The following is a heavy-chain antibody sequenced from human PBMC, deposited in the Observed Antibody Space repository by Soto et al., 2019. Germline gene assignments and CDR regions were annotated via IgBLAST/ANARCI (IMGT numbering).Heavy chain of an antibody. Sequence: QVQLVQSGTEVKKPGSSVKVSCKASGGTFSSYAISWVRQAPGQGLEWMGGIIPIFGTANYAQKFQGRVTITADESTSTAYMELSSLRSEDTAVYYCARAIEGDGYNYGAFDIWGQGTMVTVSS. V-gene: IGHV1-69*01. CDR2: IIPIFGTA. CDR3: ARAIEGDGYNYGAFDI. CDR1: GGTFSSYA. D-gene: IGHD5-12*01. J-gene: IGHJ3*02.